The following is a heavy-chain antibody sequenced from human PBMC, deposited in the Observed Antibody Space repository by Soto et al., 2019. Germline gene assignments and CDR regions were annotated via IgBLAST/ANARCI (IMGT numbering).Heavy chain of an antibody. D-gene: IGHD3-22*01. CDR3: ARGTFDSSANYFAGSFDP. CDR2: IIPNNGGT. J-gene: IGHJ5*02. Sequence: ASVKVSCKASGYGFTDYYIHWVRQAPGQGLEWMGWIIPNNGGTKYAQKFQDRVTMTRDTSITTAYMELSRLRSDDTAVYYCARGTFDSSANYFAGSFDPCGQGTLVTVPQ. V-gene: IGHV1-2*02. CDR1: GYGFTDYY.